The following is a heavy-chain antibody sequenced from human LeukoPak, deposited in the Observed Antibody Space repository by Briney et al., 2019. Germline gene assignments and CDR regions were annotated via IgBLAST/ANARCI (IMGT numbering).Heavy chain of an antibody. CDR3: ASGWYQAGPRY. J-gene: IGHJ4*02. CDR1: GGSISSSSYY. V-gene: IGHV4-39*01. D-gene: IGHD6-19*01. CDR2: IYYSGST. Sequence: SETLSLTWTVSGGSISSSSYYWGWIRQPPGKGLEWIGSIYYSGSTYYNPSLKSRVTISVDTSKNQFSLKLSSVTAADTAVYYCASGWYQAGPRYWGQGTLVTVSS.